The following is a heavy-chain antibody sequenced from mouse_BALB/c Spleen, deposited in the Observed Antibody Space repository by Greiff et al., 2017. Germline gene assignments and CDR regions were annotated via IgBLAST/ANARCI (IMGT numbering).Heavy chain of an antibody. D-gene: IGHD1-1*01. Sequence: QVQLQQSGAELAKPGASVKMSCKASGYTFTSYWMHWVKQRPGQGLEWIGYINPSTGYTEYNQKFKDKATLTADKSSSTAYMQLSSLTSEDSAVYYCATREPYYGSSYPDYWGQGTTLTVSS. CDR2: INPSTGYT. CDR3: ATREPYYGSSYPDY. V-gene: IGHV1-7*01. CDR1: GYTFTSYW. J-gene: IGHJ2*01.